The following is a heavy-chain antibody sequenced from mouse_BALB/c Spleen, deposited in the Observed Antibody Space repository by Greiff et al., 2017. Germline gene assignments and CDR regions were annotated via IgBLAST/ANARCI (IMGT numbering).Heavy chain of an antibody. Sequence: EVMLVESGGGLVKPGGSLKLSCAASGFAFSSYDMSWVRQTPEKRLEWVAYISSGGGSTYYPDTVKGRFTISRDNAKNTLYLQMSSLKSEDTAMYYCARIPLYYYGSSYWYFDVWGAGTTVTVSS. CDR1: GFAFSSYD. V-gene: IGHV5-12-1*01. J-gene: IGHJ1*01. D-gene: IGHD1-1*01. CDR2: ISSGGGST. CDR3: ARIPLYYYGSSYWYFDV.